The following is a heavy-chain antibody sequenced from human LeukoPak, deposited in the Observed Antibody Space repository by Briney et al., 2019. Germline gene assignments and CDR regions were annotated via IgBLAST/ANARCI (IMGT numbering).Heavy chain of an antibody. CDR1: GFTFSSYA. V-gene: IGHV3-23*01. D-gene: IGHD6-19*01. CDR2: ISGSGGST. Sequence: GGSLRLSCAASGFTFSSYAMSWVRQAPGKGLERVSAISGSGGSTYYADSVKDRFTISRDNSKNTLYLQMNSLRAEDTAVYYCAKVTAVAGTETSDYYYYGMDVWGQGTTVTVSS. J-gene: IGHJ6*02. CDR3: AKVTAVAGTETSDYYYYGMDV.